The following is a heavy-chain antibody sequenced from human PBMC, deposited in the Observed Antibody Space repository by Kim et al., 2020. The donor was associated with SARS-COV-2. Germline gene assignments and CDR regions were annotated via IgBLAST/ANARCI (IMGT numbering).Heavy chain of an antibody. V-gene: IGHV3-48*02. CDR3: VRERMGGAFDM. D-gene: IGHD3-16*01. CDR1: GFTFSAYD. Sequence: GGSLRLSCATSGFTFSAYDMNWVRQAPGKGLEWLSFITKSSTTIYYADSVEGRFTISRDNAKNSLFLQMNSLRDEDMALYYCVRERMGGAFDMWGQGTMVTVSS. CDR2: ITKSSTTI. J-gene: IGHJ3*02.